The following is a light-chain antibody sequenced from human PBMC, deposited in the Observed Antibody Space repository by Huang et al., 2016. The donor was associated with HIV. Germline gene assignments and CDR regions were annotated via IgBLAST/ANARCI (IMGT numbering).Light chain of an antibody. CDR3: YQSYTFSS. V-gene: IGKV1-39*01. Sequence: DIQMTQSPSFLSASVGDSVTITCRTTQDIGTYLNWYQQRPGKAPNLLIHGSSTVHRGVPSRFSGGGYGTEFTLTINGLQAEDFAIYYCYQSYTFSSFGQGTRLDIK. J-gene: IGKJ5*01. CDR2: GSS. CDR1: QDIGTY.